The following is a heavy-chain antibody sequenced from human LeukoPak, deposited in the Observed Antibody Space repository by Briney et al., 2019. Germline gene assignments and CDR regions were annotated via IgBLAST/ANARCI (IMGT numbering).Heavy chain of an antibody. J-gene: IGHJ4*02. V-gene: IGHV4-59*12. CDR3: ARGTSIVGATTFDY. CDR2: IYYSGST. D-gene: IGHD1-26*01. CDR1: GGSFSGYY. Sequence: SETLSLTCAVYGGSFSGYYWSWIRQPPGKGLEWIGYIYYSGSTYYNPSLKSRVTISVDTSKNQFSLKLSSVTAADTAVYYCARGTSIVGATTFDYWGQGTLVTVSS.